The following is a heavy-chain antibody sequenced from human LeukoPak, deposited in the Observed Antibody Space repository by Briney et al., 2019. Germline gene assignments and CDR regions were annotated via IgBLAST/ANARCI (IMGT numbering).Heavy chain of an antibody. CDR1: GYTFTSYA. CDR2: INTNTGNP. D-gene: IGHD6-13*01. Sequence: ASVKVSCKASGYTFTSYAMNWVRQAPGQGLEWMGWINTNTGNPTYAQGFTGRFVFSLDTSVSTAYLQISSLKAVDTAVYYCARAIAAAGDINWFDPWGQGTLVTVSS. V-gene: IGHV7-4-1*02. J-gene: IGHJ5*02. CDR3: ARAIAAAGDINWFDP.